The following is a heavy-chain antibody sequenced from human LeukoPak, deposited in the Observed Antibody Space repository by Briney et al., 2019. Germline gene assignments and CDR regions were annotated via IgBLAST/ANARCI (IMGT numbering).Heavy chain of an antibody. CDR1: GYTFIGYY. J-gene: IGHJ4*02. CDR3: ARETYYYDSSGAPDYYFDY. Sequence: ASVKVSCKASGYTFIGYYMHWVRQAPGQGLEWMAWINPNLGTTNYAQKFQGRVTLTRDTSISTAYMELNRLGSDDTAVYYCARETYYYDSSGAPDYYFDYWGQGTLVTVSS. D-gene: IGHD3-22*01. V-gene: IGHV1-2*02. CDR2: INPNLGTT.